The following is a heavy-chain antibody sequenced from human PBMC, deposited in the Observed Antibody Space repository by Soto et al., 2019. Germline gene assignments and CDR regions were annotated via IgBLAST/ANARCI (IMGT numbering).Heavy chain of an antibody. V-gene: IGHV5-51*01. CDR3: ARSPVDIVARGYYYGMDV. J-gene: IGHJ6*02. CDR2: IYPGDSDT. CDR1: GYSLTSYW. Sequence: PGQSLKISCKGSGYSLTSYWIGWVRQMPGKGLEWMGIIYPGDSDTRYSPSFQGQVTISADKSISTAYLQWSSLKASDTAMYYCARSPVDIVARGYYYGMDVWGQGTTVTVSS. D-gene: IGHD5-12*01.